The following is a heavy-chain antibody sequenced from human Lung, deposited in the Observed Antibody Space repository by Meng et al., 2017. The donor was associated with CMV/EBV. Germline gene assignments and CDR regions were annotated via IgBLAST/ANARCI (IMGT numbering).Heavy chain of an antibody. CDR1: GYTFADYF. D-gene: IGHD5-18*01. CDR3: AREAETANDH. V-gene: IGHV1-2*02. CDR2: INPRGGGP. J-gene: IGHJ4*02. Sequence: ASXXVSCKASGYTFADYFIHWVRQAPGQGLEWMGRINPRGGGPNYVQKYQDRVTLTMDTSITTAYLEMSGLTSDDTAVYYFAREAETANDHWGQGTLVTVSS.